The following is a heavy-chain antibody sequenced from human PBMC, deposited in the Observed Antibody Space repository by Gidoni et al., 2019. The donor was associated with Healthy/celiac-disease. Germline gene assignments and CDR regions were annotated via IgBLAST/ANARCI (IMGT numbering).Heavy chain of an antibody. V-gene: IGHV4-4*07. CDR3: ARDQGSGSFPFDY. J-gene: IGHJ4*02. CDR1: GGSISSYY. D-gene: IGHD3-10*01. Sequence: QVQLQESGPGLVKPSETLSLTGTVSGGSISSYYWICIRQPAGKGLEWIGSIYTSGSTNYNHARKSRVTMSVDTSKNQFSLKLSSVTAADTAVYYCARDQGSGSFPFDYWGQGTLVTVSS. CDR2: IYTSGST.